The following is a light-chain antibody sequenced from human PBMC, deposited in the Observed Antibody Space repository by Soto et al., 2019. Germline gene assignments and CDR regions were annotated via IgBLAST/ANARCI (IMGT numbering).Light chain of an antibody. CDR2: GAS. V-gene: IGKV3-15*01. Sequence: EIVMTQSPATLSVSQGERATLSCRASQSVSNNLAWYQQKPGQAPRLLIYGASPRATGIPARFSGSGAGTAVTLTISSLQSEDFAVYSWQQYNNCSPYTFGQGTKLEIK. J-gene: IGKJ2*01. CDR3: QQYNNCSPYT. CDR1: QSVSNN.